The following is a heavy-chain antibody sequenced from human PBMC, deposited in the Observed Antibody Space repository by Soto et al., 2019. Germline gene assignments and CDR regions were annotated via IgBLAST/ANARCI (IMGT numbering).Heavy chain of an antibody. CDR2: IIPVFGTA. CDR1: GYSFSSHA. Sequence: SVKVSCKASGYSFSSHAITWVRQAPGQGLEWMGGIIPVFGTASYAQKFQGRVTISADKSTNTSYLELRSLRSEDTAVYYCARGGALSTSWYWGDGLDSWGQGTQVTVSS. D-gene: IGHD6-13*01. J-gene: IGHJ4*02. V-gene: IGHV1-69*06. CDR3: ARGGALSTSWYWGDGLDS.